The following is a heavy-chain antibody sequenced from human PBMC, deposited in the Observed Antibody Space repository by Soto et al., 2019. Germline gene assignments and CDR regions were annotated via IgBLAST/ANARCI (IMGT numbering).Heavy chain of an antibody. CDR2: ISAYNGNT. D-gene: IGHD3-22*01. Sequence: ASVKVSCKASGYTFTSYGISWVRQAPGQGVEWMGWISAYNGNTNYAQKLQGRVTMTTDTSTSTAYMELRSLRSDDTAVYYCARGGYDSSGYYPRGAFDIWGQGTMVTVSS. J-gene: IGHJ3*02. CDR1: GYTFTSYG. CDR3: ARGGYDSSGYYPRGAFDI. V-gene: IGHV1-18*04.